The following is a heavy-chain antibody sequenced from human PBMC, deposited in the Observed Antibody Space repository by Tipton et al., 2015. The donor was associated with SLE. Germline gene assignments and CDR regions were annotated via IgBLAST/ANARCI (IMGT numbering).Heavy chain of an antibody. J-gene: IGHJ3*02. CDR2: LYYSGST. CDR1: GDSISSNRYY. V-gene: IGHV4-39*07. CDR3: ARTLGAIAHTVYDAFDI. Sequence: GLVKPSETLSLTCTVSGDSISSNRYYWEWIRQPPGKGLEWIGTLYYSGSTDYNTSLKSRVTMSVDMSKNQFSLRLTSVTAADTAVYYCARTLGAIAHTVYDAFDIWGQGKMVTVSS. D-gene: IGHD2-21*01.